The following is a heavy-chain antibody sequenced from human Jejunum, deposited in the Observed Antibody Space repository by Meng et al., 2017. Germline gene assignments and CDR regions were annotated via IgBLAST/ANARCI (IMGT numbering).Heavy chain of an antibody. V-gene: IGHV4-34*01. J-gene: IGHJ4*02. CDR1: GGSSSGFY. CDR3: TRGTDRAKSGDY. D-gene: IGHD1-14*01. CDR2: IHPSGST. Sequence: QVPLQQWVAGRLKLSETLSLPCAFYGGSSSGFYLSWIRQPPGKGLEWIGEIHPSGSTDYNPSLKSRLTISLDTSKNQFSLSLNSATAADTGIYYCTRGTDRAKSGDYWGQGTLVTVSS.